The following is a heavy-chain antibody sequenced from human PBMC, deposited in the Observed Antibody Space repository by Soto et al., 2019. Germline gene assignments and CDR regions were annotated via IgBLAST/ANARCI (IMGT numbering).Heavy chain of an antibody. V-gene: IGHV5-51*01. D-gene: IGHD6-19*01. Sequence: GESLKISCKGSGYSFSNYWVGWVRQMPGKGLEWMGIIYPGDSDSRYSPSFQGQVTISADKSISTAYLQWSSLKASDTAMYFCARLGGIAVPGKGWLDPWGQGTLVTVYS. J-gene: IGHJ5*02. CDR2: IYPGDSDS. CDR1: GYSFSNYW. CDR3: ARLGGIAVPGKGWLDP.